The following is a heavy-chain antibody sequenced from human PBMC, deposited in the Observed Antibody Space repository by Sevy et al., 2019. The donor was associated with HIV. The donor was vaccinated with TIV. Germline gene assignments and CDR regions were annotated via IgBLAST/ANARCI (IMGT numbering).Heavy chain of an antibody. V-gene: IGHV3-7*03. CDR1: GFMFSNYW. D-gene: IGHD2-2*01. CDR3: ARDCSSTSCLWGMDV. J-gene: IGHJ6*02. CDR2: IKRDGSEK. Sequence: GGSLRLSCVASGFMFSNYWMSWVRQAPGKGLEWVANIKRDGSEKYYVASVKGRFTISRDNAKNSLYLQMNSLRVEDTAVYYRARDCSSTSCLWGMDVWGPGTTVTVSS.